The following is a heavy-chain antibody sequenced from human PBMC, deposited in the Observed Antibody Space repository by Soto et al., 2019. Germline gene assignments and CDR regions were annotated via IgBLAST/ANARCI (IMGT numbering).Heavy chain of an antibody. CDR1: GGSISSSSYY. D-gene: IGHD3-3*01. CDR3: ARLPYDFWSGYYLGYFDY. V-gene: IGHV4-39*01. CDR2: IYYSGST. J-gene: IGHJ4*02. Sequence: PSETLSLTCTVSGGSISSSSYYWGWIRQPPGKGLEWIGSIYYSGSTYYNPSLKSRVTISVDTSKNQFSLKLSSVTAADTAVYYCARLPYDFWSGYYLGYFDYWGQGTLVTAS.